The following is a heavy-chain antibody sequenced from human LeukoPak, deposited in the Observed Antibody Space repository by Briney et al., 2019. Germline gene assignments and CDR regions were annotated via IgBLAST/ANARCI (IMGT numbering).Heavy chain of an antibody. J-gene: IGHJ4*02. Sequence: SSETLSLTCTVSGGSISSYYWSWIRQPPGKGLEWIGYIYYSGSTNYNPSLKSRVTISVDTSKNQFSLKLSSVTAADTAVYYCASDIVVVPAATRWGQGTLVTVSS. D-gene: IGHD2-2*01. CDR3: ASDIVVVPAATR. V-gene: IGHV4-59*08. CDR1: GGSISSYY. CDR2: IYYSGST.